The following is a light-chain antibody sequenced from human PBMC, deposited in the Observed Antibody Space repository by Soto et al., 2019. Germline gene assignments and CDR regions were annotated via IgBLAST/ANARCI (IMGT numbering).Light chain of an antibody. V-gene: IGLV2-8*01. CDR2: EVY. CDR3: SSYVGTNSYV. CDR1: SSDVGGYNY. J-gene: IGLJ1*01. Sequence: QSVLTQPPSASGSPGQSVTISCTGTSSDVGGYNYVSWYQHHPGKAPKLIIYEVYKRPSGVPDRFSGSKSGNTAALTVSGLQAEDEADYYCSSYVGTNSYVFGTGTKVT.